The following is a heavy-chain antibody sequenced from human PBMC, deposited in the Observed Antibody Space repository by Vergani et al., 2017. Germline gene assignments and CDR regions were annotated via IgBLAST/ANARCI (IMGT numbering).Heavy chain of an antibody. J-gene: IGHJ5*02. Sequence: EVELVESGGGLVQPGGSLRLSCAASGFTFNEYWMHWARQVPGKGLVWVSGMNGDGDTISYADSVKGRFTISRYNAKNTLFLQMNSLRAEDTAVYYCARARKFRFGVVWENWFDPWGQGTLVTVSS. D-gene: IGHD3-3*01. CDR3: ARARKFRFGVVWENWFDP. V-gene: IGHV3-74*01. CDR1: GFTFNEYW. CDR2: MNGDGDTI.